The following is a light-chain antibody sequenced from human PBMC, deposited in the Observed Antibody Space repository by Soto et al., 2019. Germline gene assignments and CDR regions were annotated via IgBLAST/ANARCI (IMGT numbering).Light chain of an antibody. CDR1: QSVASN. V-gene: IGKV3-15*01. CDR2: GAS. J-gene: IGKJ2*01. Sequence: EIVMTQSPASLSVSPGDGVTLSCRASQSVASNVDWYQQKPGQGPRLLIHGASTRAACVPARFSGSGSATDFPLTISSLQSEDFAVYYCQQYHNWPPQYTFGQGTKLQIK. CDR3: QQYHNWPPQYT.